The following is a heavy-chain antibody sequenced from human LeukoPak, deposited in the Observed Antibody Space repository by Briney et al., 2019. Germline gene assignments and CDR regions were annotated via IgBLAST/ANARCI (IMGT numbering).Heavy chain of an antibody. CDR1: GFTFRSYS. V-gene: IGHV3-21*01. D-gene: IGHD2-2*02. CDR3: ARPYCSSTSCYNY. Sequence: NPGGSLRLSCAASGFTFRSYSMYWVRQAPGKGLEWVSSISSSSSYIYYADSVKGRFTISRDNAKNSLYLQMNSLRAEDTAVYYCARPYCSSTSCYNYWGQGTLVTVSS. CDR2: ISSSSSYI. J-gene: IGHJ4*02.